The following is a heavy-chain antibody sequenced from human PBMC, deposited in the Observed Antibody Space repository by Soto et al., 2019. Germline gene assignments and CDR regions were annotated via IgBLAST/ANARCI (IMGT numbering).Heavy chain of an antibody. J-gene: IGHJ6*02. CDR2: IYHSGGT. CDR3: ARSGRSRDYGMDV. D-gene: IGHD1-26*01. CDR1: GDSISSGGYS. Sequence: SETLSLTCAVSGDSISSGGYSWNWIRQPPGKGLEWIGYIYHSGGTDYNPSLKSRVTITVDSSNNQFSLKLNSVTAADTAVYYCARSGRSRDYGMDVWGQGTTVTVSS. V-gene: IGHV4-30-2*01.